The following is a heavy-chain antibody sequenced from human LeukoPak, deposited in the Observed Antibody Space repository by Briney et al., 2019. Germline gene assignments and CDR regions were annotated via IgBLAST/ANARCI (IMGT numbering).Heavy chain of an antibody. J-gene: IGHJ4*02. CDR1: GFTFSNYA. V-gene: IGHV3-30*02. CDR2: IRSDSNKK. D-gene: IGHD6-13*01. Sequence: GGSLRLSCAASGFTFSNYAMHWVRQAPGEGLEWVAFIRSDSNKKYYLDSVKGRFTISRDNSKNTLYLQMNSLRAEDTAVYSCAKDVQSTAGTGFDYWGQGTLVTVSS. CDR3: AKDVQSTAGTGFDY.